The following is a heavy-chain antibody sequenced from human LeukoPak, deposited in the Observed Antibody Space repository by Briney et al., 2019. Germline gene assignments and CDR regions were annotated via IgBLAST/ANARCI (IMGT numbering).Heavy chain of an antibody. CDR2: INWNGGST. J-gene: IGHJ4*02. V-gene: IGHV3-20*04. Sequence: PGGSLRLSCVASGFRFDDYGMSWVRQAPGKGLEWVSGINWNGGSTGYADSVKGRFTISRDNAKNSLYLRMNSLRAKDTALYYCARGGSTGWYSFDYWGQGTLVTVSS. CDR1: GFRFDDYG. D-gene: IGHD6-19*01. CDR3: ARGGSTGWYSFDY.